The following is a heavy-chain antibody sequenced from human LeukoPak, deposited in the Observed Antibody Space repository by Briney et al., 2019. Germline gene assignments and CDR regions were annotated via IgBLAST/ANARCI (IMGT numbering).Heavy chain of an antibody. Sequence: PGGSLRLSCAASGFTFSSYAMSWVRQAPGKGLEWVSAISGSGGSTYYADSVKGRFTISRANAKSSLYLQMNSLRAEDTAVYYCARVGSPIAAAGTVYWGQGTLVTVSS. J-gene: IGHJ4*02. CDR2: ISGSGGST. V-gene: IGHV3-23*01. CDR3: ARVGSPIAAAGTVY. CDR1: GFTFSSYA. D-gene: IGHD6-13*01.